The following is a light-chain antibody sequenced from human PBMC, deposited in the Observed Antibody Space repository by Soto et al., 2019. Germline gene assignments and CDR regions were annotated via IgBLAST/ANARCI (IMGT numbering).Light chain of an antibody. CDR1: SSDVGGYGL. J-gene: IGLJ3*02. CDR3: AAWDDSLNWV. V-gene: IGLV2-11*01. CDR2: SNN. Sequence: QSALTQPRSVSGSPGQSVTISCTGTSSDVGGYGLVSWYQQYPGKAPKLIIYSNNQRPSGVPDRFSGSKSGTSASLAISGLQSEDEADYYCAAWDDSLNWVFGGGTKLTVL.